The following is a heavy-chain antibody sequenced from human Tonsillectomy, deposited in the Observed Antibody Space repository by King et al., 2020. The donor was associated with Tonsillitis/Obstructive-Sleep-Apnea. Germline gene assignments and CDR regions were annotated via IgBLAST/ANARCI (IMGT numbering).Heavy chain of an antibody. CDR2: IIPIFGTA. CDR1: GGTFSSYA. CDR3: AREVGGPIVVVPAAMNRDWYFDL. V-gene: IGHV1-69*01. J-gene: IGHJ2*01. D-gene: IGHD2-2*01. Sequence: QLVQSGAEVKKPGSSVKVSCKASGGTFSSYAISWVRQAPGQGLEWMGGIIPIFGTANYAQKFQGRVTITADESTSTAYMELSSLRSEDTAVYYCAREVGGPIVVVPAAMNRDWYFDLWGRGTLVTVSS.